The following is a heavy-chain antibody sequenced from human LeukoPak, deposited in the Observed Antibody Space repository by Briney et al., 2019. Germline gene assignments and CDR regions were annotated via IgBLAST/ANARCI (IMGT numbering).Heavy chain of an antibody. CDR3: AREDRYCSGGSCYS. Sequence: SETLSLTCTASGGSISGGSYYWSWIRQPAGKGLEWIGRIYSSGSTNYNPSLKSRVTISVDTSRSQFSLKLSSVTAADTALYYCAREDRYCSGGSCYSWGQGTLVTVSS. V-gene: IGHV4-61*02. J-gene: IGHJ4*02. CDR1: GGSISGGSYY. D-gene: IGHD2-15*01. CDR2: IYSSGST.